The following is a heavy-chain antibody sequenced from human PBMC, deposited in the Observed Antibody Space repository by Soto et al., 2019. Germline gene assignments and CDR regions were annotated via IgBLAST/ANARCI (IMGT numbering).Heavy chain of an antibody. CDR3: ARLGDYSGNYFYYYDGSPMDV. D-gene: IGHD4-4*01. V-gene: IGHV5-51*01. J-gene: IGHJ6*02. CDR2: IYPADSDT. Sequence: WGSLKVSCRVAGYNFGDYWSRWVRQLPGKGLEWMGIIYPADSDTVYSPAFQGQGTFPADKSISTAYLQWSSLQASDTAMYFCARLGDYSGNYFYYYDGSPMDVWGQGITVTV. CDR1: GYNFGDYW.